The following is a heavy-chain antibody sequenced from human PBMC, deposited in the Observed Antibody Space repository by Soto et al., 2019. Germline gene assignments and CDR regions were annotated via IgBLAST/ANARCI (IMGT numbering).Heavy chain of an antibody. V-gene: IGHV4-30-2*01. Sequence: QLQLQESGSGLVKPSQTLSLTCAVSGGSISSGGYSWSWIRQPPGKGLEWIGYIYHSGSTYYNPSLKSRVTIAVDRSKNQFSLKLSSVTAADTAVYYWARLGRWLQVDWFDPWGQGTLVTVSS. CDR2: IYHSGST. CDR3: ARLGRWLQVDWFDP. J-gene: IGHJ5*02. CDR1: GGSISSGGYS. D-gene: IGHD5-12*01.